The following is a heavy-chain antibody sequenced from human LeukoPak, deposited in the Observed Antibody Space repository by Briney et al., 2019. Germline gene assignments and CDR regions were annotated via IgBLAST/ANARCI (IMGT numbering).Heavy chain of an antibody. CDR1: GFTFSSYA. Sequence: PGGSLRLSCAASGFTFSSYAMHWVRQAPGKGLEWVAVISYDGSNKYYADSVKGRFTISRDNSKNTLYLQMNSLRAEDTAVYYCAKDWAAAAGLWGQGTLVTVSS. D-gene: IGHD6-13*01. V-gene: IGHV3-30-3*01. CDR2: ISYDGSNK. J-gene: IGHJ4*02. CDR3: AKDWAAAAGL.